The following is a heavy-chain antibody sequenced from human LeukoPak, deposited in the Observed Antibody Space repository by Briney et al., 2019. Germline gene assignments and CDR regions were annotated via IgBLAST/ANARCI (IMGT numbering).Heavy chain of an antibody. V-gene: IGHV4-31*03. CDR2: IYYSGST. Sequence: SETLSLTCTVSGGSISSGGYYWSWIRQHPGKGLEWIGYIYYSGSTYYNPSLKSRVTISVDTSKNQFSLKLSSVTAADTAVYYCARAKGPGYSSGWYLDYRGQGTLVTVSS. CDR1: GGSISSGGYY. CDR3: ARAKGPGYSSGWYLDY. D-gene: IGHD6-19*01. J-gene: IGHJ4*02.